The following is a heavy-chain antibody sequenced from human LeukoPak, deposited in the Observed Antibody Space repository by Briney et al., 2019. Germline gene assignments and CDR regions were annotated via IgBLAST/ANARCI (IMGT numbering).Heavy chain of an antibody. V-gene: IGHV4-34*01. Sequence: SETLSLTCAVSGGSFSGYYWSWIRQPPGKGLEWIGEINHSGSTNYNPSLKSRVTISVDTSKNQFSLKLSSVTAADTAVYYCARAPSRLRGSSRAFDICGQGRMVTVSS. CDR2: INHSGST. D-gene: IGHD1-26*01. CDR3: ARAPSRLRGSSRAFDI. J-gene: IGHJ3*02. CDR1: GGSFSGYY.